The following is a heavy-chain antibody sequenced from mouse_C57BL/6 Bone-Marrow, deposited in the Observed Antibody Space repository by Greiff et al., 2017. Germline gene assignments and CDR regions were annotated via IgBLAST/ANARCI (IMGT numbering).Heavy chain of an antibody. CDR2: INPNNGGT. CDR3: ARRGVWLRRDYYAMDY. D-gene: IGHD2-2*01. CDR1: GYTFTDYN. J-gene: IGHJ4*01. V-gene: IGHV1-18*01. Sequence: KQSGPELVKPGASVKIPCKASGYTFTDYNMDWVKQSHGKSLEWIGDINPNNGGTIYNQKFKGKATLTVDKSSSTAYMELRSLTSEDTAVYYWARRGVWLRRDYYAMDYWGQGTSVTVSS.